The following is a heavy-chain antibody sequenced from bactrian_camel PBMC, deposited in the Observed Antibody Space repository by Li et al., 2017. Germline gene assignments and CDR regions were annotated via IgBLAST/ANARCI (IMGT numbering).Heavy chain of an antibody. D-gene: IGHD2*01. V-gene: IGHV3S67*01. CDR2: IGSDGTT. Sequence: VQLVESGGGSVQAGGSLRLSCEATGYTYISYCMGWFRQAPGLAREGIAYIGSDGTTNYADSVQGRFTISKDNVKNTLYLQMLSLKTEDTAVYYCATPGRCSGEYCGTRAADFGYWGQGTQVTVS. CDR1: GYTYISYC. J-gene: IGHJ6*01. CDR3: ATPGRCSGEYCGTRAADFGY.